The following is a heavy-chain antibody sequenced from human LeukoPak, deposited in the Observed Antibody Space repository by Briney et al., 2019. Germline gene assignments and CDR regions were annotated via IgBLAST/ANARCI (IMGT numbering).Heavy chain of an antibody. J-gene: IGHJ4*02. CDR3: ARGDSSSWYYFDY. V-gene: IGHV4-31*03. CDR2: IYYSGST. D-gene: IGHD6-13*01. Sequence: PSQTLSLTCTVSGASISSGGYYWSWIRQHPGKGLEWIVYIYYSGSTYYNPSLKSRVAISVDTSKNQFSLKLSSVTAADTAVYYCARGDSSSWYYFDYWGQGTLVTVSS. CDR1: GASISSGGYY.